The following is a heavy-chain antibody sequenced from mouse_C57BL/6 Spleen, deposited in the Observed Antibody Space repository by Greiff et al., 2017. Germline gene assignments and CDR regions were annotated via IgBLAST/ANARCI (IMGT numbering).Heavy chain of an antibody. CDR1: GYTFTDYN. CDR3: AQRGKTGPFDY. V-gene: IGHV1-22*01. CDR2: INPNNGGT. D-gene: IGHD4-1*01. Sequence: EVKLQESGPELVKPGASVKMSCKASGYTFTDYNMHWVKQSHGKSLEWIGYINPNNGGTSYNQKFKGKATMTVNKSSSTAYMERRSLTSEDSAVYYCAQRGKTGPFDYWGQGTTLTVSS. J-gene: IGHJ2*01.